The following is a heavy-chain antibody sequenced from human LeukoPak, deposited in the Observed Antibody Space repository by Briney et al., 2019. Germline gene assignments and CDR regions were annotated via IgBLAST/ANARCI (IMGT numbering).Heavy chain of an antibody. V-gene: IGHV4-31*03. Sequence: SQTLSLTCTVSGGSISSGGYYWSWIRQHPGKGLEWIGYIYYSGSTYYNPSLKSRVTISVDTSKNRFSLKLSSVTAADTAVYYCARAGLRDYAFDYWGQGTLVTVSS. CDR2: IYYSGST. D-gene: IGHD4-17*01. J-gene: IGHJ4*02. CDR3: ARAGLRDYAFDY. CDR1: GGSISSGGYY.